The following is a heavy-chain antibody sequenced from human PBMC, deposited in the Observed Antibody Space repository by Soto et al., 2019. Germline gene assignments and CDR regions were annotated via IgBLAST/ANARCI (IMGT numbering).Heavy chain of an antibody. CDR3: ARQIYDVVTVPNSKYDFDS. CDR2: IDPSDSQT. CDR1: WYSFAGYW. Sequence: PGEPLKISCKVSWYSFAGYWITWLRQEPGKGLEWMGRIDPSDSQTYYSPSFRGHVTISVTKSITTVFLQWSSLRASDTAMYYCARQIYDVVTVPNSKYDFDSWGQGTPVTVSS. V-gene: IGHV5-10-1*01. J-gene: IGHJ4*02. D-gene: IGHD3-16*01.